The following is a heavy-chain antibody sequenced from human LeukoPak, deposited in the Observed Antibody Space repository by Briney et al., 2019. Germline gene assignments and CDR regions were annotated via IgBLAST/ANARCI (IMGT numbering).Heavy chain of an antibody. J-gene: IGHJ4*02. V-gene: IGHV4-4*07. CDR1: GGSISSYY. CDR3: ARGTSGLGIFGVAWCDY. D-gene: IGHD3-3*01. CDR2: IYTSGST. Sequence: SETLSLTCTVSGGSISSYYWSWIRQPAGKGLEWIGRIYTSGSTNYNPSLKSRVTMSVDTSKNQFSLKLSSVTAADTAVYYCARGTSGLGIFGVAWCDYWGQGTLVTVSS.